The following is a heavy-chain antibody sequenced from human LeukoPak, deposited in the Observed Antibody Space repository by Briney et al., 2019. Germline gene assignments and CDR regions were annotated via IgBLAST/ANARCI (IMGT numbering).Heavy chain of an antibody. Sequence: SETLSLTCTVSGGSISSYYWSWIRQSPGQGLEWIGYIYYSGSTNYNPSLKSRVTISVDTSKNQFSLKLSSVTAADTAVYYCARGTIFGVVLYYMDVWGKGTTVTVSS. CDR1: GGSISSYY. CDR3: ARGTIFGVVLYYMDV. J-gene: IGHJ6*03. CDR2: IYYSGST. V-gene: IGHV4-59*01. D-gene: IGHD3-3*01.